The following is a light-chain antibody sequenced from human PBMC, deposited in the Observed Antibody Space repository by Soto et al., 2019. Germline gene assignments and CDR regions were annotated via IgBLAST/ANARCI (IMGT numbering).Light chain of an antibody. Sequence: EIVMTLSPATLSVSPGERATLSCRASQSVSSNLAWYQQKPGQAPRLLIYGASTRATGIPARFSGSGSGTEFTLTISSLQSEDFAVYYCQQSNNWPPYTFGQGTKVDIK. V-gene: IGKV3-15*01. CDR3: QQSNNWPPYT. CDR1: QSVSSN. J-gene: IGKJ2*01. CDR2: GAS.